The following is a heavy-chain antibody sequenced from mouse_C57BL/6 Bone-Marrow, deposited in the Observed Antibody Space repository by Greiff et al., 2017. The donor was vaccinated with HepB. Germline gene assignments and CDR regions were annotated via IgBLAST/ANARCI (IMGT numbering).Heavy chain of an antibody. CDR2: ISDGGSYT. J-gene: IGHJ2*01. Sequence: EVKLVESGGGLVKPGGSLKLSCAASGFTFSSYAMSWVRQTPEKRLEWVATISDGGSYTYYPDNVKGRFTISRDNAKNNLYLQMSHLKSEDTAMYYCAREFDYDGGYWGQGTTLTVSS. CDR1: GFTFSSYA. D-gene: IGHD2-4*01. V-gene: IGHV5-4*01. CDR3: AREFDYDGGY.